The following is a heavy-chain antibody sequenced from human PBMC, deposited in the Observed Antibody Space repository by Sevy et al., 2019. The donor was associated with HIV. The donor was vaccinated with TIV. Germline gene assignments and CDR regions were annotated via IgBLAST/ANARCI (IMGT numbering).Heavy chain of an antibody. D-gene: IGHD1-26*01. CDR3: ATGRQGATYGY. CDR2: ISYDGSDK. V-gene: IGHV3-30*03. J-gene: IGHJ4*02. Sequence: GGSLRLSCAASGFNFRIYAMLWVRQAPGKGLEWVAVISYDGSDKFYAESVKGRFTISRDNSKNMVFLQLNSLRGDDTAVYYCATGRQGATYGYWGQGTPVTVSS. CDR1: GFNFRIYA.